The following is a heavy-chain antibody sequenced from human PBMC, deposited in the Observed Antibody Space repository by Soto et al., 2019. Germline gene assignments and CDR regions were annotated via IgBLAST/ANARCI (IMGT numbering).Heavy chain of an antibody. CDR3: ARDPEDRLGLD. V-gene: IGHV3-53*01. D-gene: IGHD3-3*01. CDR1: GFTVSSHY. Sequence: EVQLVESGGGLIQPGGSLRLSCAASGFTVSSHYMSWVRQAPGKGLEWVSVIYSGGTTYYADSVKGRFTISRDNSKNTLYLQMNSLRAEDTAVYYCARDPEDRLGLDWGQGTLVTVSS. CDR2: IYSGGTT. J-gene: IGHJ4*02.